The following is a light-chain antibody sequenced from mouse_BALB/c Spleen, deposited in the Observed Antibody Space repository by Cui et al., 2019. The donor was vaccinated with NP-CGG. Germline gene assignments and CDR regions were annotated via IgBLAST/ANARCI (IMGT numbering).Light chain of an antibody. CDR2: GTN. CDR1: TGAVTTNNY. CDR3: ALWYSNHWV. V-gene: IGLV1*01. J-gene: IGLJ1*01. Sequence: QAVVTQESALTTSPGETVTLTCRSSTGAVTTNNYANWVQEKPDHVFTGLIGGTNNRAPGVPARFSGSLIGDKAALTITGAQTEDEAIYFCALWYSNHWVFGGGTKWTVL.